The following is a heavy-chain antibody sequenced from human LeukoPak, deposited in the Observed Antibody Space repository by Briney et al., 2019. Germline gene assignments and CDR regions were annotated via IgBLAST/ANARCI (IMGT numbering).Heavy chain of an antibody. CDR3: ARGHGLGVRYFDWLFPFDP. CDR2: IYHSGST. J-gene: IGHJ5*02. Sequence: PSQTLSLTCAVSGGSISSGDYSWSWIRQPPGKGLEWIGYIYHSGSTYYNPSLKSRVTISVDRSKNQFSLKLSSVTAADTAVYYCARGHGLGVRYFDWLFPFDPWGQGTLVTVSS. D-gene: IGHD3-9*01. V-gene: IGHV4-30-2*01. CDR1: GGSISSGDYS.